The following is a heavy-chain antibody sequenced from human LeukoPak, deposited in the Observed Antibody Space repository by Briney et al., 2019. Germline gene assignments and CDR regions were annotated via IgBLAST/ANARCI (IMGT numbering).Heavy chain of an antibody. CDR1: GFPFGSYA. V-gene: IGHV3-23*01. Sequence: GGSLRLSCAASGFPFGSYAMNWVRQAPGKGLEWGSFITGSDYSTYYADSVKGRFTISRDNSKNTLYLQMNSLRAEDTAVYYCAKGYCTNYVCFFDYWGQGTLVTVSS. J-gene: IGHJ4*02. CDR3: AKGYCTNYVCFFDY. D-gene: IGHD2-8*01. CDR2: ITGSDYST.